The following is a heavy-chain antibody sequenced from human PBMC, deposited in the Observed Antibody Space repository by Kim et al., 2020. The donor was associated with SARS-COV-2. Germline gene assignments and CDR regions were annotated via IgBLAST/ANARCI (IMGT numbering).Heavy chain of an antibody. D-gene: IGHD3-22*01. CDR3: ARAGYDSSGYYPTFDY. V-gene: IGHV1-46*01. Sequence: TLQGRVTMTRDTSTSTVYMEMSRLRSEDTAVYYCARAGYDSSGYYPTFDYWGQGTLVTVSS. J-gene: IGHJ4*02.